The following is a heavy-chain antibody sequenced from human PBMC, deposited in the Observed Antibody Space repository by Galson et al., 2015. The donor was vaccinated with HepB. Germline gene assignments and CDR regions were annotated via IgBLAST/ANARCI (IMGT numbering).Heavy chain of an antibody. J-gene: IGHJ6*02. CDR1: GFTFSSYA. CDR2: ISYDGSNK. V-gene: IGHV3-30*04. CDR3: AREYGSGSPELYYYYYGMDV. Sequence: SLRLSCAASGFTFSSYAMHRVRQAPGKGLEWVAVISYDGSNKYYADSVKGRFTISRDNSKNTLYLQMNSLRAEDTAVYYCAREYGSGSPELYYYYYGMDVWGQGTTVTVSS. D-gene: IGHD3-10*01.